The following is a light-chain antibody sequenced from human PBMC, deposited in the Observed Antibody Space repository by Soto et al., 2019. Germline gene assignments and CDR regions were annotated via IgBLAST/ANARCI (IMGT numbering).Light chain of an antibody. V-gene: IGKV3-20*01. CDR1: QTISSNY. J-gene: IGKJ1*01. CDR2: GTS. Sequence: DIVLTQSPGTLSVSPGERGTLSCRASQTISSNYLAWYQQKPGQPPSLLIYGTSSRATGIPDRFSGSGSGTDFTLTISRLEPEDSAIYYCQQYGSWTFGQGTKVEIK. CDR3: QQYGSWT.